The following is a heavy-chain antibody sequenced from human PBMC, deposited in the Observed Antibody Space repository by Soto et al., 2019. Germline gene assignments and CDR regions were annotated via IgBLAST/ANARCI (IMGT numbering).Heavy chain of an antibody. J-gene: IGHJ5*02. D-gene: IGHD6-19*01. V-gene: IGHV3-23*01. CDR3: AKDSSGRPLNWFDP. CDR1: GFTFSGYA. CDR2: ISGSGGST. Sequence: GGPLRLSCAASGFTFSGYAMSWVRQAPGKGLEWVSAISGSGGSTYYADSVKGRFTISRDNSKNTLYLQMNSLRAEDTAVYYCAKDSSGRPLNWFDPWGQGTLVTVSS.